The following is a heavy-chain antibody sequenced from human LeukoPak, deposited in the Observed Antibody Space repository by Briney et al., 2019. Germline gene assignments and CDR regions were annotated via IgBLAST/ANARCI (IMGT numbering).Heavy chain of an antibody. CDR1: GFTFSSYA. J-gene: IGHJ4*02. Sequence: GRSLRLSCAASGFTFSSYAMHWVRQAPGKGLERVAVISYDGSNKYYADSVKGRFTISRDNSKNTLYLLMNSLIAEDTAVYYCARGLLRLGELYYFDYWGQGTLVTVSS. CDR2: ISYDGSNK. CDR3: ARGLLRLGELYYFDY. V-gene: IGHV3-30*04. D-gene: IGHD3-16*01.